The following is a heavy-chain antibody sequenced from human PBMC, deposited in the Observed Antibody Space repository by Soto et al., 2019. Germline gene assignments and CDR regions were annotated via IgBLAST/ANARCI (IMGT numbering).Heavy chain of an antibody. V-gene: IGHV3-23*01. Sequence: VQVLESGGGSAQPGGSLRLSCAASGFTFSSYAMSWVRQAPGKGLEWVSGISGSGDSTYYADSVKGRFTVSRDNSKNTLFLYMNSLRAEDTAVYYCVKGVYGGFWGQGTLVTVSS. D-gene: IGHD6-6*01. CDR2: ISGSGDST. CDR3: VKGVYGGF. J-gene: IGHJ4*02. CDR1: GFTFSSYA.